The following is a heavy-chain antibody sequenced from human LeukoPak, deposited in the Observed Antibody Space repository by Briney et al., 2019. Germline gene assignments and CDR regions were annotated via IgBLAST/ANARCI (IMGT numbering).Heavy chain of an antibody. D-gene: IGHD3-10*02. CDR1: GFTFSTYW. Sequence: GGSLRLSCAASGFTFSTYWMHWVRQVPGKGLEWVSSISSSSSYIYYADSVKGRFTISRDNAKNSLYLQMSSLRAEDTAVYYCAELGITMIGGVWGKGTTVTISS. V-gene: IGHV3-21*01. CDR3: AELGITMIGGV. J-gene: IGHJ6*04. CDR2: ISSSSSYI.